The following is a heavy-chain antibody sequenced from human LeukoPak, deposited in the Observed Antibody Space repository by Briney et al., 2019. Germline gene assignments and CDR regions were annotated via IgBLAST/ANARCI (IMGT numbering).Heavy chain of an antibody. CDR3: ARVSDSSGYYAIFNWFDP. V-gene: IGHV4-38-2*01. D-gene: IGHD3-22*01. CDR2: IYYSGST. J-gene: IGHJ5*02. CDR1: GYSISSGFY. Sequence: SETLSLTCEVSGYSISSGFYWGWLRQPPGKGLEWIGSIYYSGSTYYNPSLKSRVTISVDTSNNHFSLKLRSVTAADTAVYYCARVSDSSGYYAIFNWFDPWGQGTLVTVSS.